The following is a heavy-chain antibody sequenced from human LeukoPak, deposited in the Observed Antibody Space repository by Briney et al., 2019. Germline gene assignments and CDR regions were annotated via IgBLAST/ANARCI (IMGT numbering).Heavy chain of an antibody. J-gene: IGHJ1*01. CDR2: ISGSGGRT. CDR1: GLTFSSYG. Sequence: GGSLRLSCAATGLTFSSYGMSWVRQAPGKGLEWVSAISGSGGRTYYADSVKGRFTLSRDNSKNALYLQMNSLRAEDTAVYYCAKEIYGDSTGGRFQQWGQGTLVTVSS. CDR3: AKEIYGDSTGGRFQQ. D-gene: IGHD4-17*01. V-gene: IGHV3-23*01.